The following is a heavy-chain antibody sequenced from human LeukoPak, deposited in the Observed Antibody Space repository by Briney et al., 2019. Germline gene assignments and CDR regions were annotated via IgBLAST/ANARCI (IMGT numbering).Heavy chain of an antibody. CDR3: AKARDDAFDI. CDR1: GHTFTSYD. V-gene: IGHV1-18*01. CDR2: ISAYNGNT. D-gene: IGHD5-12*01. Sequence: ASVKVSCKASGHTFTSYDISWVRPAPGQGLEWMGWISAYNGNTNYAQKLQGRVTMTTDTSTSTAYMELRSLRSDDTAVYYCAKARDDAFDIWGQGTMVTVSS. J-gene: IGHJ3*02.